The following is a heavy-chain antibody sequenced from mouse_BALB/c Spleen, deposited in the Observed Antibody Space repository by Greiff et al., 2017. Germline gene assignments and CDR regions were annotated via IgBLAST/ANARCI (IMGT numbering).Heavy chain of an antibody. J-gene: IGHJ2*01. V-gene: IGHV1-67*01. D-gene: IGHD2-1*01. CDR3: AREGDGNFDY. Sequence: QVQLKQSGPELVRPGVSVKISCKGSSYTFTDYAMHWVKQSHAKSLEWIGVISTYYGNTNYNQKFKGKATMTVDKSSSTAFMELARLTSEDSAVYYGAREGDGNFDYWGQGTTLTVSS. CDR2: ISTYYGNT. CDR1: SYTFTDYA.